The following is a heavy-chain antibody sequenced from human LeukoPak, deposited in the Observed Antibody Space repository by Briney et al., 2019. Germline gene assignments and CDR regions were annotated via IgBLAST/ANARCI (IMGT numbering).Heavy chain of an antibody. V-gene: IGHV3-23*01. CDR2: ISGSGGST. Sequence: GGSLRLSCAASGFPFSSYAMSWVRQAPGKGLEGVSAISGSGGSTYYADSVKGRFTISRDNSKNTLYLQMNSLRAEDTAVYYCAKDRSPSTSRIVGAYPDYWGQGTLVTVSS. CDR3: AKDRSPSTSRIVGAYPDY. J-gene: IGHJ4*02. CDR1: GFPFSSYA. D-gene: IGHD1-26*01.